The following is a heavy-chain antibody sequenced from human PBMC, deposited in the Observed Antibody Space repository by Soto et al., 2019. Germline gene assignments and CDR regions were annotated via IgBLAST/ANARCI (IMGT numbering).Heavy chain of an antibody. CDR3: AGGPPQELTGTAGLEGDY. J-gene: IGHJ4*02. CDR1: GYTFTSYG. D-gene: IGHD1-20*01. CDR2: ISAYNGNT. V-gene: IGHV1-18*01. Sequence: GASVKVSCKASGYTFTSYGISWVRQAPGQGLEWMGWISAYNGNTNYAQKLQGRVTMTTDTSTSTAYMELRSLRSDDTAVYYCAGGPPQELTGTAGLEGDYGGQGTLVTVSS.